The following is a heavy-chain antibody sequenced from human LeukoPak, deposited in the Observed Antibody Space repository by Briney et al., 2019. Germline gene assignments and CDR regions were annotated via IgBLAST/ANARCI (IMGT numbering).Heavy chain of an antibody. CDR2: LSYDGSNK. D-gene: IGHD3-22*01. CDR1: GFTLSRHA. V-gene: IGHV3-30-3*01. J-gene: IGHJ4*02. Sequence: PGGSLRLSFAASGFTLSRHAIHGVRQAPGKGLEWVAVLSYDGSNKNYADSVKGRFTISRDNSKNTLYLQMNSLRAEDTAVYYCARATYYYDSRLDYWGQGTLVTVSS. CDR3: ARATYYYDSRLDY.